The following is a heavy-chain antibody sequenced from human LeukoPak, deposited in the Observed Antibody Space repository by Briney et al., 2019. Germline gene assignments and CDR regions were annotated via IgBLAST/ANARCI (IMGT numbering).Heavy chain of an antibody. Sequence: SETLSHTCTVSGGSISSYYWSWIRQPPGKGLEWIGYIYYSGSTNYNPSLKSRVTISVDTSKNQFSLKLSSVTAADTAVYYCARLGTIAAAGSTTNYYYYGMDVWGQGTTVTVSS. CDR1: GGSISSYY. D-gene: IGHD6-13*01. CDR2: IYYSGST. V-gene: IGHV4-59*01. CDR3: ARLGTIAAAGSTTNYYYYGMDV. J-gene: IGHJ6*02.